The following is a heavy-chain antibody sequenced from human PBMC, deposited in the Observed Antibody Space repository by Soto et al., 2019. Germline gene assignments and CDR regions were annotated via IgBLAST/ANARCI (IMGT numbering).Heavy chain of an antibody. J-gene: IGHJ4*02. CDR3: ARTGPPVDY. V-gene: IGHV1-18*01. Sequence: QVQLVQSGAEVKKPGASVKVSCKASGYTFSSYAISWVRQAPVQGLEWMGWIITYNGNTNYAQKLQGRVTMTTDTSTTTASMALRSPSSDDTAVYYCARTGPPVDYWGQGTVVTVSS. CDR1: GYTFSSYA. CDR2: IITYNGNT.